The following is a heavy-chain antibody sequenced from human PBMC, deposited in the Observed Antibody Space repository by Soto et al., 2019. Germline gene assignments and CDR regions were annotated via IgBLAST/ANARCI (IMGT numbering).Heavy chain of an antibody. CDR2: ISGSGGSI. V-gene: IGHV3-23*01. D-gene: IGHD6-13*01. CDR3: ARVAPEYSSTPRRFDF. Sequence: EVQLLESGGGLVQPGGSLRLSCAASGFTFGIYAMSWVRQAPGKGLEWVSSISGSGGSIYYAHSVKGRFTISRDKTKNALDLQVNSLGDEDTAVYHCARVAPEYSSTPRRFDFWGQGTLVTVSS. CDR1: GFTFGIYA. J-gene: IGHJ4*01.